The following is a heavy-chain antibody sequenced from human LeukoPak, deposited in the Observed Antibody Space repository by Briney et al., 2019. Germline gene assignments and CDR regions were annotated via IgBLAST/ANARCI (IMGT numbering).Heavy chain of an antibody. CDR1: GFTFSDYD. CDR2: ISTAGAT. J-gene: IGHJ4*02. Sequence: GGSLRLSCAASGFTFSDYDMHWVRQATGKGLEWVSAISTAGATYYTGYVEGRLTITSENAKNSFYLKMNSRRAGDTAVYYCARVAKELVGGVYYFDYWGQGTLVTVSS. V-gene: IGHV3-13*01. CDR3: ARVAKELVGGVYYFDY. D-gene: IGHD1-7*01.